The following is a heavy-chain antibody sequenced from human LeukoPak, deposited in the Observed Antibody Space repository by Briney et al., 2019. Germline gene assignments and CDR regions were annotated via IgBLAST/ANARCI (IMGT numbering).Heavy chain of an antibody. Sequence: SETLSLTCTVSGGSISSSSYYWGWIRQPPGKGLEWIGSIYYSGSTYYNPSLKSRVTISLDTSKNQFSPKLSSVTAADTAVYYCARGGRRTPYYFDYWGQGILVTVSS. V-gene: IGHV4-39*07. D-gene: IGHD2-2*01. CDR2: IYYSGST. CDR3: ARGGRRTPYYFDY. J-gene: IGHJ4*02. CDR1: GGSISSSSYY.